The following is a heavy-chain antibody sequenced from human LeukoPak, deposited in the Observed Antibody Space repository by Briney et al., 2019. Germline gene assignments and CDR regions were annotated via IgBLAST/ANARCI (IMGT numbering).Heavy chain of an antibody. V-gene: IGHV1-46*01. Sequence: ASVKVSCKASGYTFTNYYMHWVRQAPGQGLEWMGIINPSGGSTKYAQTFQGRVTMTTDPSTNTVYMDLSSLRSEDTAVYYCASKRGYSYGTIDYWGQGTLVTVSS. D-gene: IGHD5-18*01. CDR2: INPSGGST. J-gene: IGHJ4*02. CDR3: ASKRGYSYGTIDY. CDR1: GYTFTNYY.